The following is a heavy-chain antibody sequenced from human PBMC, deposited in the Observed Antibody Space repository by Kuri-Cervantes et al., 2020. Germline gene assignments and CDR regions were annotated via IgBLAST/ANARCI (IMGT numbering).Heavy chain of an antibody. CDR3: TKETEDMDS. CDR1: RLTFSDAW. V-gene: IGHV3-15*01. D-gene: IGHD2-15*01. CDR2: IRSKTDGGTT. Sequence: GESLKISCVASRLTFSDAWMTWVRQAPGKGLEWVGHIRSKTDGGTTDYAAPVKGRFTISRDDSKNTVYLQMNNLNTDDTAVYYCTKETEDMDSWGQGTVVTDSS. J-gene: IGHJ5*01.